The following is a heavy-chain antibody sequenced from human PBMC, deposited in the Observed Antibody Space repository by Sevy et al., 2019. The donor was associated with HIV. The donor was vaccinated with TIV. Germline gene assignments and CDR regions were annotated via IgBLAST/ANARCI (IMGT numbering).Heavy chain of an antibody. Sequence: GGSLRLSCAASGFTFSSYSMNWVRQAPGKGLEWVSSISSSSSYIYYADSVKGRFTISRDNAKNSLYLQMNSLRAEDTAVYYCARDSPTYYYDSSGYYPSSFGYWGQRTLVTVSS. CDR2: ISSSSSYI. CDR1: GFTFSSYS. V-gene: IGHV3-21*01. D-gene: IGHD3-22*01. CDR3: ARDSPTYYYDSSGYYPSSFGY. J-gene: IGHJ4*02.